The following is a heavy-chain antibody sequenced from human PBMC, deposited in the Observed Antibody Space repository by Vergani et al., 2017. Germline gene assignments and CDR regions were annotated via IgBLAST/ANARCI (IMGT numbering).Heavy chain of an antibody. J-gene: IGHJ4*02. Sequence: QVQLVESGGGVVQPGRSLRLSCAASEFTFSNYGLHWVRQAPGKGLEWVAVIWFDGSKKYYADSLKGRFTISRDNSKNTLYLQMNSLRAEDTAIYYCARGPYWREAGVPHFDYWGQGTLVTGSS. D-gene: IGHD6-13*01. CDR3: ARGPYWREAGVPHFDY. CDR2: IWFDGSKK. V-gene: IGHV3-33*01. CDR1: EFTFSNYG.